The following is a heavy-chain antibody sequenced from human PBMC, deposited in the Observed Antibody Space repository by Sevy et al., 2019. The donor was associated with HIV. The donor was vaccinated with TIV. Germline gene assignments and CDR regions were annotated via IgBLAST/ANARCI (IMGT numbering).Heavy chain of an antibody. Sequence: GWSLRLSCEVSGFTFSNYWMTWVRQAPGKGLEWVANIKEDGSDKYYGDSVKGRFSISRDNAKNSLYLQMNSLRAEDTAVYYCARDGVEGATDFDYWGQGTLVTISS. CDR1: GFTFSNYW. V-gene: IGHV3-7*01. CDR2: IKEDGSDK. D-gene: IGHD2-15*01. CDR3: ARDGVEGATDFDY. J-gene: IGHJ4*02.